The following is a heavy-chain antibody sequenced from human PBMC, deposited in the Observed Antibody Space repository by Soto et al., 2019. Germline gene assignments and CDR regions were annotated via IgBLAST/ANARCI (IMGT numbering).Heavy chain of an antibody. CDR3: ARGLLRDHDAFDI. CDR1: GGSISSGGYY. CDR2: IYYSGST. V-gene: IGHV4-31*03. J-gene: IGHJ3*02. Sequence: QVQLQESGPGLVKPSQTLSLTCTVSGGSISSGGYYWSWIRQHPGKGLEWIGYIYYSGSTYYSPSLKSRVTISVDTSKNQFSLKLSSVTAADTAVYYCARGLLRDHDAFDIWGQGTMVTVSS.